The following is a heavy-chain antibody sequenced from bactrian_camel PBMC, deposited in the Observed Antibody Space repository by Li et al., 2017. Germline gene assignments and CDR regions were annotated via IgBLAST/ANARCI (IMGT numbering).Heavy chain of an antibody. CDR3: VRDALWLARYYSTNDWAY. CDR2: IDIDGTT. D-gene: IGHD4*01. J-gene: IGHJ4*01. V-gene: IGHV3S53*01. CDR1: TVMYSSYC. Sequence: HVQLVESGGGSVQAGESLRLSCVASTVMYSSYCMGWFRQPPGKEREGVAYIDIDGTTTYVDSAKGRFTISQDNAKNTVYLQMNSLKPEDTAVHYCVRDALWLARYYSTNDWAYWGQGTQVTVS.